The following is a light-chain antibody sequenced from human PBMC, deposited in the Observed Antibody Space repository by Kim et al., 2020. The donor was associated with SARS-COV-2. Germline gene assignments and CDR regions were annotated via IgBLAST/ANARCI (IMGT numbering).Light chain of an antibody. CDR3: QQYNNVPIT. Sequence: VGDRVTITCQAWHDICSYLNWYQQKPGKAPKVLIYDTANLETGVPSRFSGSRSGTDFTFTISSLQPEDIATYYCQQYNNVPITFGQGTRLEIK. CDR2: DTA. J-gene: IGKJ5*01. CDR1: HDICSY. V-gene: IGKV1-33*01.